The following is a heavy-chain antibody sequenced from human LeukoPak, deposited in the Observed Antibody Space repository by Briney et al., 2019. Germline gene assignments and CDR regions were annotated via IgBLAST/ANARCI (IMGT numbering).Heavy chain of an antibody. D-gene: IGHD4-4*01. J-gene: IGHJ4*02. CDR2: ISAYNGNT. Sequence: RASVKVSCKASGYTFTSYGISWVRQAPGQGLEWMGWISAYNGNTNYAQKFQGRVTMTTDTSTSTTYMELRSLRSDDTAVYYCARDLGVTTKDPFEYWGQGTLVTVPS. CDR3: ARDLGVTTKDPFEY. V-gene: IGHV1-18*01. CDR1: GYTFTSYG.